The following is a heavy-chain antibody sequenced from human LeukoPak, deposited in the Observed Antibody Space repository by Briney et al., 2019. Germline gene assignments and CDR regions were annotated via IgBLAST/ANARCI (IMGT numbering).Heavy chain of an antibody. CDR2: INPSGGST. CDR1: GCTFTSYY. V-gene: IGHV1-46*01. D-gene: IGHD3-10*01. Sequence: APVKVSCKASGCTFTSYYMHWVRQAPGQGLEWMGIINPSGGSTSYAQKFQGRVTMTRDMSTSTVYMEPSSLRSEDTAVYYCARGESYYGSNRYFDYWGQGTLVTVSS. J-gene: IGHJ4*02. CDR3: ARGESYYGSNRYFDY.